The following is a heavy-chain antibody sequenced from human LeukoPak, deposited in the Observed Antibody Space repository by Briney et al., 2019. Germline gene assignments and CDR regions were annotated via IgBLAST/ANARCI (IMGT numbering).Heavy chain of an antibody. CDR1: GFTFSSYW. CDR3: ARERSGYQLLPYYFDY. Sequence: GGSLRLSCAASGFTFSSYWMTWVRQAPGKGLEWVANIKQDGSERNYVDSVKGRFTISRDNAKNSLYLQMNTLRDEDTAVYYCARERSGYQLLPYYFDYWGQGTLVTVSS. J-gene: IGHJ4*02. V-gene: IGHV3-7*01. CDR2: IKQDGSER. D-gene: IGHD2-2*01.